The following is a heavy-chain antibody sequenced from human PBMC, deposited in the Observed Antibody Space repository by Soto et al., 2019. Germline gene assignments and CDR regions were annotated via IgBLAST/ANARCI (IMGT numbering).Heavy chain of an antibody. J-gene: IGHJ4*02. V-gene: IGHV4-59*01. CDR2: IYYSGST. CDR3: ARVGTAMAVDY. Sequence: KPSETLSLTCTVSGGSISSYYWSWVRQPPGKGLEWIGHIYYSGSTNYNPSLKSRVTISVDTSKNQFSLKLSSVTAADTAVYYCARVGTAMAVDYWGQGTLVTVSS. CDR1: GGSISSYY. D-gene: IGHD5-18*01.